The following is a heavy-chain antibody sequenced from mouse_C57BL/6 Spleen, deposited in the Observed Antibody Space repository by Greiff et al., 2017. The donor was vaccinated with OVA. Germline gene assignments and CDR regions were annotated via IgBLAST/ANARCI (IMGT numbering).Heavy chain of an antibody. Sequence: QVQLQQPGAELVMPGASVKLSCKASGYTFTSYWMHWVKQRPGQGLEWIGEIDPSDSYTNYNQKFKGKSTLTVDKSSSTAYMQLSSLTSEDSAVYDCARRGLTGTDAMDYWGQGTSVTVSS. CDR2: IDPSDSYT. CDR1: GYTFTSYW. J-gene: IGHJ4*01. CDR3: ARRGLTGTDAMDY. V-gene: IGHV1-69*01. D-gene: IGHD4-1*01.